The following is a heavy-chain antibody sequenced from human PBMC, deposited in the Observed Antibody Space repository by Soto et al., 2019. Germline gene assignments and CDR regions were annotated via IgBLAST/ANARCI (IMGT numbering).Heavy chain of an antibody. CDR2: ISSNGVGT. J-gene: IGHJ6*03. V-gene: IGHV3-64*01. D-gene: IGHD6-6*01. Sequence: EVQLAESGGGLAQPGGSLRLSCAASGFTLSGYDMDWVRQAPGKGLEYVSGISSNGVGTYYANSVQGRFTIASDNSKNTVYLQMGSLRPEDMAVYYCARRARPDFYYMDVWGKGTPGPVSS. CDR1: GFTLSGYD. CDR3: ARRARPDFYYMDV.